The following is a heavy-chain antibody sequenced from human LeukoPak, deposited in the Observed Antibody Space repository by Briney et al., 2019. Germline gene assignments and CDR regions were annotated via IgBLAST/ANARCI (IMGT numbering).Heavy chain of an antibody. Sequence: GESLKISCKGSGYIFTSYWIGWVRQMPGKGLEWMGIIYPGDSETRYSPSFQGQVTISADRSITTAYLQWSSLKASDTAMYYCARRTPVAGNDAFDIWGQGTMVTVSS. J-gene: IGHJ3*02. D-gene: IGHD6-19*01. CDR1: GYIFTSYW. CDR2: IYPGDSET. CDR3: ARRTPVAGNDAFDI. V-gene: IGHV5-51*01.